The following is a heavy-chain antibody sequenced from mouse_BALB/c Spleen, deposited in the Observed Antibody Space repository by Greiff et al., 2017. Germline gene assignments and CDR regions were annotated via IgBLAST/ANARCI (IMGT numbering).Heavy chain of an antibody. CDR3: TREYGNYVPYYFDY. CDR2: ISSGGSYT. V-gene: IGHV5-6-4*01. CDR1: GFTFSSYT. D-gene: IGHD2-10*02. J-gene: IGHJ2*01. Sequence: EVKLVESGGGLVKPGGSLKLSCAASGFTFSSYTMSWVRQTPEKRLEWVATISSGGSYTYYPDSVKGRFTISRDNAKNTLYLQMSSLKSEDTAMYYCTREYGNYVPYYFDYWGQGTTLTVSS.